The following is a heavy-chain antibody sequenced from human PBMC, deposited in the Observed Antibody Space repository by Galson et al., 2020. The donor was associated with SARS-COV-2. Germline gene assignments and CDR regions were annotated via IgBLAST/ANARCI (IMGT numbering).Heavy chain of an antibody. CDR3: ARNPRYCPGNTCKNCCVL. Sequence: SETLSLTCAVFGGSLSGYHWNWIRQAPGKGLEWIAEINYGGIASYTPSLASRVTISMDTTKRQFALKVTSVTAADTAVYFCARNPRYCPGNTCKNCCVLWGRGTLVTVSA. V-gene: IGHV4-34*01. D-gene: IGHD2-15*01. J-gene: IGHJ2*01. CDR1: GGSLSGYH. CDR2: INYGGIA.